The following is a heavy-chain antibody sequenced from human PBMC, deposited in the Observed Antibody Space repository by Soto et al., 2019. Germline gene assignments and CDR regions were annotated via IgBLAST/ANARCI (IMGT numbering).Heavy chain of an antibody. CDR2: ISGSGGST. V-gene: IGHV3-23*01. J-gene: IGHJ4*02. D-gene: IGHD3-10*01. Sequence: EVPLLESGGGLVQPGGSLRLSCAASGFTLSSYAMSWVRQAPGKGLEWVSVISGSGGSTYYADSVKGRFTISRDNSKTTLYLQMNSLRAEDTAVYYCAKRASGRYFDYWGQGTLVTVSS. CDR3: AKRASGRYFDY. CDR1: GFTLSSYA.